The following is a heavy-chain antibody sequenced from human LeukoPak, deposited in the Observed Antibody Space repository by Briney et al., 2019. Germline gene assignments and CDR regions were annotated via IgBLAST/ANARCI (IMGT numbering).Heavy chain of an antibody. D-gene: IGHD3-3*01. CDR1: GGTFSSYA. Sequence: GASVKVSCKASGGTFSSYAVNWVRQAPGQGLEWMGRIIPILGIANYAQKFQGRVTLTADKSTITAYMELSSLKSEDTAVYYCARDQSITIFGLDYWGQGTLVTVSS. CDR3: ARDQSITIFGLDY. V-gene: IGHV1-69*04. J-gene: IGHJ4*02. CDR2: IIPILGIA.